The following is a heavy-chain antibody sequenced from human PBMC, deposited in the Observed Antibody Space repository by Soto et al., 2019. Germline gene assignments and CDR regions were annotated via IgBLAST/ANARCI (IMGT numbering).Heavy chain of an antibody. D-gene: IGHD2-15*01. CDR1: GGTFSSYT. Sequence: QVQLVQSGAEVKKPGSSVKVSCKASGGTFSSYTISWVRQAPGQGLEWMGRIIPILGIANYAQKFQGRVTXXAXKXXSTAYMELSSLRSEDPAVYYCARRYCSGGSCYLDYWGQGTLVTGSS. CDR2: IIPILGIA. J-gene: IGHJ4*02. V-gene: IGHV1-69*02. CDR3: ARRYCSGGSCYLDY.